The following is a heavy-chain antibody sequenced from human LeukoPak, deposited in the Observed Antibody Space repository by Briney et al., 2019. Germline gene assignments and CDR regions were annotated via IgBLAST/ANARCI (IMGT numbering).Heavy chain of an antibody. CDR2: INGNNVGT. Sequence: GGSLRLSCAASGFSFDDYAMHWVRQTPGKGLEWVSLINGNNVGTSYADSVKGRFTISRDNSKNSLYLQMNSLRTEDTALYYCAKEARDLSLDYWGPGTLVTVSS. V-gene: IGHV3-43*02. D-gene: IGHD3-10*01. J-gene: IGHJ4*02. CDR3: AKEARDLSLDY. CDR1: GFSFDDYA.